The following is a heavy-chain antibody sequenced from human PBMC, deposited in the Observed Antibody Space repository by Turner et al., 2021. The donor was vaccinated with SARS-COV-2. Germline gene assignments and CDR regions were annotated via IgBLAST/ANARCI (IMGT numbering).Heavy chain of an antibody. Sequence: QVLLQASGPGLVKPSETLSLTCTVSGASISSHYWAWIRQPPGKRLEWIGYIYYRGSTNYNPSLKSRVTISVDTSKNQFSLKLTSVTAADTAVYFCARELPNNWFDPWGQGTLVTVSS. J-gene: IGHJ5*02. CDR3: ARELPNNWFDP. CDR1: GASISSHY. CDR2: IYYRGST. V-gene: IGHV4-59*11.